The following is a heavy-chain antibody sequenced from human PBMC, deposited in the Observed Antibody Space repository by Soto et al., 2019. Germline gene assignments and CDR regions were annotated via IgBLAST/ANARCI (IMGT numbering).Heavy chain of an antibody. CDR3: ARGYDFWSGYPPYYFDY. Sequence: PGGSLRLSCAASGFTFSSYSMNWVRQAPGKGLEWVSSISSSSSYIYYADSVKGRFTISRDNAKNSLYLQMNSLRAEDTAVYYCARGYDFWSGYPPYYFDYWGQGTLVTVSS. CDR1: GFTFSSYS. D-gene: IGHD3-3*01. CDR2: ISSSSSYI. V-gene: IGHV3-21*01. J-gene: IGHJ4*02.